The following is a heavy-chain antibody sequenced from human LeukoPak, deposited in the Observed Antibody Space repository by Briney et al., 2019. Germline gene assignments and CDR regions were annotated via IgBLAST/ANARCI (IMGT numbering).Heavy chain of an antibody. CDR1: GFTFSSYG. J-gene: IGHJ6*03. CDR2: ISSSSSYI. D-gene: IGHD5-12*01. CDR3: ARDQVATTDYYYYYYMDV. Sequence: PGGTLRLSCAASGFTFSSYGMSWVRQAPGKGLEWVSSISSSSSYIYYADSVKGRFTISRDNAKNSLYLQMNSLRAEDTAVYYCARDQVATTDYYYYYYMDVWGKGTTVTISS. V-gene: IGHV3-21*01.